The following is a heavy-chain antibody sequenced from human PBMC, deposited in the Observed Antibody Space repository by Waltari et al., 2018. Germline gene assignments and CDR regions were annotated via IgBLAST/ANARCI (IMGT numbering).Heavy chain of an antibody. D-gene: IGHD3-10*01. Sequence: QVQLQESGPGLVKPSETLSLTCSVSGGSLGRYYWNWIRQPAGRGLEWIGHVYTTGSTNNNPSLKSRVTMSVDTSKNQLSLKLTSVTAADTAVYYCARGGAFGGEDAFDIWGQGTMVTVSS. J-gene: IGHJ3*02. CDR2: VYTTGST. CDR1: GGSLGRYY. CDR3: ARGGAFGGEDAFDI. V-gene: IGHV4-4*07.